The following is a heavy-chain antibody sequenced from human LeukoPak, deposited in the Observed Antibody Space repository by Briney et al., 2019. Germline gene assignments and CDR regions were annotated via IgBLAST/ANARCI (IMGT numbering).Heavy chain of an antibody. CDR3: AREPGGHYYGSGSYYPSASH. CDR2: ISSSSSYI. D-gene: IGHD3-10*01. J-gene: IGHJ4*02. V-gene: IGHV3-21*01. Sequence: GGSLRLSCAASGFTFSSYSMNWVRQAPGKGLEWVSSISSSSSYIYYADSVKGRFTISRDNAKNSLYLQMNSLRAEDTAVYYCAREPGGHYYGSGSYYPSASHWGQGNLVTVSS. CDR1: GFTFSSYS.